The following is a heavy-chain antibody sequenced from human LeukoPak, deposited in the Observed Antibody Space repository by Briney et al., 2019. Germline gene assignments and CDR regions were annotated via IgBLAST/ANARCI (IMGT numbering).Heavy chain of an antibody. CDR3: ARQSSWRGRYCFDP. CDR1: AGVIGSSNYY. J-gene: IGHJ5*02. Sequence: PSETLSLTCTVSAGVIGSSNYYWSWIRQTPGTGLEWIGSISYNGHTNYNPSLKSRVTISGDTSEDHFSLQVRSVTAADTAAYYCARQSSWRGRYCFDPWGQGIMVIVSS. D-gene: IGHD3-3*01. V-gene: IGHV4-39*01. CDR2: ISYNGHT.